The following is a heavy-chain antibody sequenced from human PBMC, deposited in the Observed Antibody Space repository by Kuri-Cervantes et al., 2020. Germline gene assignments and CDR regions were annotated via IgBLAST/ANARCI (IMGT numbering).Heavy chain of an antibody. D-gene: IGHD1-14*01. CDR1: GFTFSDYY. V-gene: IGHV3-11*01. Sequence: LSLTCAASGFTFSDYYMSWIRQAPGKGLEWVSYISSSGSTIYYADSVKGRFTISRDNAKNSLYLQMNSLRAEDTALYYCAKDHGRKSNRYQKFDYWGQGILVTVSS. J-gene: IGHJ4*02. CDR2: ISSSGSTI. CDR3: AKDHGRKSNRYQKFDY.